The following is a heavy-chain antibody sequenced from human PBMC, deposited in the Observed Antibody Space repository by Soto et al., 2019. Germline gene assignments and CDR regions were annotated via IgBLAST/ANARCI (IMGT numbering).Heavy chain of an antibody. D-gene: IGHD3-22*01. CDR1: SGSISSGGYY. Sequence: SETLSLTCTVSSGSISSGGYYWSWIRQHPGKGLEWIGYIYYSGSTYYNPSLKSRVTISVDTSKNQFSLKLSSVTAADTAVYYCASTTTYYYDSSGYPFDYWGQGTLVTVSS. J-gene: IGHJ4*02. CDR3: ASTTTYYYDSSGYPFDY. V-gene: IGHV4-31*03. CDR2: IYYSGST.